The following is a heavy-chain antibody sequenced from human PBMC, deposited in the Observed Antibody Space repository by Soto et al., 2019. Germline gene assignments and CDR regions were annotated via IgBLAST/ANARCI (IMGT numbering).Heavy chain of an antibody. CDR1: GFTVSSNY. D-gene: IGHD2-21*01. J-gene: IGHJ6*02. V-gene: IGHV3-53*04. CDR2: IYSGGST. CDR3: ARGDGGGYYYYGMDV. Sequence: GGSLRLSCAASGFTVSSNYMSWVRQAPGKRLEWVSVIYSGGSTYYADSVKGRFTISRHNSKNTLYLQMNSLRAEDTAVYYCARGDGGGYYYYGMDVWGQGTTVTVSS.